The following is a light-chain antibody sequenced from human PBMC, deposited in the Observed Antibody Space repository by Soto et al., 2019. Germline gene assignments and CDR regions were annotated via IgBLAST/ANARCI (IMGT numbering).Light chain of an antibody. CDR1: QSVSIY. J-gene: IGKJ1*01. V-gene: IGKV3-11*01. CDR3: QQRSNWPWT. Sequence: EIVLTHAPATLSLSPGERATLSCRASQSVSIYLAWYQQKPGQAPRLLIYDASNRATGIPARFSGSGSGTAFPLTISRLEPEDFAVYYCQQRSNWPWTFGKGTKVDIK. CDR2: DAS.